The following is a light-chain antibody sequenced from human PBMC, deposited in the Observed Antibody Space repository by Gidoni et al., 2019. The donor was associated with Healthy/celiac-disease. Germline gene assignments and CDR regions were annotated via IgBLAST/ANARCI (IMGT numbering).Light chain of an antibody. CDR3: QSYDSSLSAYVV. CDR2: GNS. J-gene: IGLJ2*01. CDR1: SPNIGAGYD. V-gene: IGLV1-40*01. Sequence: QSVLTQPPSVSGAPGQRVTISCTGSSPNIGAGYDVHWYQQLPETAPKLLIYGNSNRPSGVPDRFSGSKSGTSASLAITGLQAEDEADYYCQSYDSSLSAYVVFGGGTKLTVL.